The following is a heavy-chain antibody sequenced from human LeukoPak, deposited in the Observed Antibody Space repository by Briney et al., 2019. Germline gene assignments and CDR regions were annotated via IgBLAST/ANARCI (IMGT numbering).Heavy chain of an antibody. V-gene: IGHV3-7*01. J-gene: IGHJ4*02. CDR1: GFTFSSYW. CDR2: IKQDGSEK. D-gene: IGHD3-22*01. CDR3: ARFHSSGYFDY. Sequence: GGSLRLSCAASGFTFSSYWMSWVRQAPGKGLEWVANIKQDGSEKYYVDSVKGRFTISRDNAKNSLYLQMNGLRAEDTAVYYCARFHSSGYFDYWGQGTLVTVSS.